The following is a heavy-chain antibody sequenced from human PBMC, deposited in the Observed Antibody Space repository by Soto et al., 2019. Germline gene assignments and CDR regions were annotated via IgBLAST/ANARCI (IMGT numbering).Heavy chain of an antibody. Sequence: PSETLSLTCTVSGGSIYRSGYYWGWIRQPPGRGLEWIGNIDYNGVTYSNPSLKSRVTISRDTSKNQFSLKLTSVTAADTALYYCGKVLVGATGHNASDSWGPGTLVTVSS. CDR3: GKVLVGATGHNASDS. CDR2: IDYNGVT. D-gene: IGHD2-15*01. V-gene: IGHV4-39*01. J-gene: IGHJ4*02. CDR1: GGSIYRSGYY.